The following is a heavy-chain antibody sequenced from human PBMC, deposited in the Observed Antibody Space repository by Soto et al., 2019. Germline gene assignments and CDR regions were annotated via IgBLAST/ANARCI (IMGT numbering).Heavy chain of an antibody. J-gene: IGHJ4*02. Sequence: SVKVSCKASGGTFSSYAISWVRQAPGQGLEWMGGIIPIFGTANYAQKFQGRVTITADKSTSTAYMELSSLRSEDTAVYYCAREDSGSFTGYFDYWGQGTLVTVSS. CDR3: AREDSGSFTGYFDY. V-gene: IGHV1-69*06. CDR1: GGTFSSYA. D-gene: IGHD1-26*01. CDR2: IIPIFGTA.